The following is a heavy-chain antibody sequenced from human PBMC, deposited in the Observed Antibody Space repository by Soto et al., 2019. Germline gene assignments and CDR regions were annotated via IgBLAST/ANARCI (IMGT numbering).Heavy chain of an antibody. CDR3: ARAARVKTFDY. V-gene: IGHV4-34*01. CDR2: INHSGST. J-gene: IGHJ4*02. D-gene: IGHD2-21*01. CDR1: GGSFSGYY. Sequence: SETLSLTCAVYGGSFSGYYWSWIRQPPGKGLEWIGEINHSGSTNYNPSLKSRVTISVDTSKNQFSLKLSSVTAADTAVYYCARAARVKTFDYWGQGTLVTV.